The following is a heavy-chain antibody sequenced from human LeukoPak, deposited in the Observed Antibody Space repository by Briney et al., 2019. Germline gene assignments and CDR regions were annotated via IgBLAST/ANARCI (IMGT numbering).Heavy chain of an antibody. CDR1: GYTFTSYY. V-gene: IGHV1-46*01. D-gene: IGHD4-17*01. J-gene: IGHJ4*02. Sequence: ASVKVSCKASGYTFTSYYMHWVRQAPGQGLEWMGISNPSGGSTSYAQKFQGRVTMTRDTSTSTVYMELSSLRSEDTAVYYCARASTVTTVFDYWGQGTLVTVSS. CDR3: ARASTVTTVFDY. CDR2: SNPSGGST.